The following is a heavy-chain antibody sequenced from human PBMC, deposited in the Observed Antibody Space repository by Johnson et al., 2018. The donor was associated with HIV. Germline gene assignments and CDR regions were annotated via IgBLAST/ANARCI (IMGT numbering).Heavy chain of an antibody. J-gene: IGHJ3*02. CDR2: INWNGGNT. Sequence: VQLVESGGGLVQPGGSLRLSCAASGFTFDDYGMSWVRQAPGKGLEWVSGINWNGGNTGYEDSVKGRFTVSRDNSKNTLYLQMNGLGPEDTAVYYCAKDGRDDLRAFDIWGQGTMVTVSS. CDR3: AKDGRDDLRAFDI. V-gene: IGHV3-20*04. D-gene: IGHD5-24*01. CDR1: GFTFDDYG.